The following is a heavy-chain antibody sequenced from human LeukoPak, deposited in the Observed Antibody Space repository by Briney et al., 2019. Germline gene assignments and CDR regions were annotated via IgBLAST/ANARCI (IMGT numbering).Heavy chain of an antibody. Sequence: SVKVSCKASGGTFCSYAISWVRQAPGQGLEWMGRNIPILGIANYAQKFQGRVTMTTDTSTSTAYMELRSLTSDDTAVYYCARDYRDYGGNSGYFDYWGQGTLVTVSS. V-gene: IGHV1-69*04. CDR3: ARDYRDYGGNSGYFDY. CDR1: GGTFCSYA. CDR2: NIPILGIA. J-gene: IGHJ4*02. D-gene: IGHD4-23*01.